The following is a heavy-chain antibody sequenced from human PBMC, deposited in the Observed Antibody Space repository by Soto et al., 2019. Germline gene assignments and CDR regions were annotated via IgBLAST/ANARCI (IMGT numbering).Heavy chain of an antibody. CDR2: IYYSGST. V-gene: IGHV4-31*03. CDR1: GGSISSGGYY. CDR3: ARDNYDSTEGMDV. D-gene: IGHD3-22*01. J-gene: IGHJ6*02. Sequence: QVQLQESGPGLVKPSQTLSLTCTVSGGSISSGGYYWSWIRQHPGKGLEWIGYIYYSGSTYYNPALKSRVTLSVDTSKNPFSLKLSSVTAADTAVYYCARDNYDSTEGMDVWGQGTTVTVSS.